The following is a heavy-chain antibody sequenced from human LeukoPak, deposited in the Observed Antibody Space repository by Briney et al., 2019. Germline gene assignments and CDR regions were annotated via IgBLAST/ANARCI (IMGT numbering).Heavy chain of an antibody. J-gene: IGHJ5*02. CDR1: GYTFTSYD. CDR3: ARDKGYSSGSNQFDP. D-gene: IGHD6-19*01. Sequence: GASVKVSCKASGYTFTSYDINWVRQATAPGLEWMGWMNPNSGNTGYAQKFQGKVTMTRTTSISTAYMELSSLRSEDTAVSYCARDKGYSSGSNQFDPWGQGTLVTVSS. V-gene: IGHV1-8*01. CDR2: MNPNSGNT.